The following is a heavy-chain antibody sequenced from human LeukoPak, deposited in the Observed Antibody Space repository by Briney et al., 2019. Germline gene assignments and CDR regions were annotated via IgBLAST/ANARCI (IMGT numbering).Heavy chain of an antibody. CDR1: GFIFSSNS. CDR3: AKDGAYCGGDCRNWFDP. V-gene: IGHV3-23*01. D-gene: IGHD2-21*02. Sequence: PGGSLRLSCAASGFIFSSNSMIWVRQAPGKGLEWVSGMSGSGGSTYYADSVKGRFTISRDNSKNTLYVQMNSLRAEDTAVYYCAKDGAYCGGDCRNWFDPWGQGTLVTVSS. J-gene: IGHJ5*02. CDR2: MSGSGGST.